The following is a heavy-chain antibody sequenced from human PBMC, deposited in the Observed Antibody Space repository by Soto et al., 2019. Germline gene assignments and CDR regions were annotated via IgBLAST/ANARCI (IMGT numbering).Heavy chain of an antibody. D-gene: IGHD1-26*01. CDR2: IYSAGNT. J-gene: IGHJ6*02. CDR1: GFTFDDYG. V-gene: IGHV3-66*01. Sequence: GSLRLSCAASGFTFDDYGMSWVRQAPGKGLEWISIIYSAGNTYYADSVKGRFTISRDNSKNTLYLQMNSLGAEDTAVYYCARDFVVGGPTINYYYGMDVWGQGTTVTVSS. CDR3: ARDFVVGGPTINYYYGMDV.